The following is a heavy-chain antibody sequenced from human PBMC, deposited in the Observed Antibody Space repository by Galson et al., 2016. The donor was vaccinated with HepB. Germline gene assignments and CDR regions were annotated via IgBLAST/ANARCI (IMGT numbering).Heavy chain of an antibody. Sequence: SLRLSCAASGLTLRRHAISRVRQAPGKGLEWVSAISADGGSIEYAQSVKGRFAISRDNSKNTVFLQMDSLRADDTALYYCAKMDTVLGNGMDVWGQGTTVTVSS. CDR2: ISADGGSI. V-gene: IGHV3-23*01. J-gene: IGHJ6*01. CDR3: AKMDTVLGNGMDV. CDR1: GLTLRRHA. D-gene: IGHD2-2*03.